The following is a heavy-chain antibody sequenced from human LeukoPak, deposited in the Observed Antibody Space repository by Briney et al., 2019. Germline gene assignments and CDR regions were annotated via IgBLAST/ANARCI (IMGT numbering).Heavy chain of an antibody. V-gene: IGHV5-51*01. D-gene: IGHD6-19*01. CDR2: NYPGDSDT. CDR3: ARQGYSSGWYGSNWFDP. Sequence: GESLKISCKSSGYSFTSYWIGWVRPMPGKGLEWMGNNYPGDSDTRYSPSFQGQVTISADKSISTAYLQWSSLKASDTAMYYCARQGYSSGWYGSNWFDPWGQGTLVTVSS. J-gene: IGHJ5*02. CDR1: GYSFTSYW.